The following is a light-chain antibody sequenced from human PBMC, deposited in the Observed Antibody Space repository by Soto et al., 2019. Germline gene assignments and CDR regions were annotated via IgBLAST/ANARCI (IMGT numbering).Light chain of an antibody. J-gene: IGLJ1*01. Sequence: QSVLTQPPSASGTPGQRVTISCSGRNANIGNNFECWYQQLPGTAPKLLMYSNDQRPSGVPDRFSGSKSGTSASLAISGLRSEDEADYYCVACDDSLSGLVFGTGTKVTVL. V-gene: IGLV1-47*02. CDR1: NANIGNNF. CDR2: SND. CDR3: VACDDSLSGLV.